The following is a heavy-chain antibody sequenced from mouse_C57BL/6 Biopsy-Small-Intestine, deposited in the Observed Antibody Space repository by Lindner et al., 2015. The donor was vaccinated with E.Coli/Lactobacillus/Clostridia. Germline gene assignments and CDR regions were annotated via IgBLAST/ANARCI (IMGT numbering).Heavy chain of an antibody. CDR3: VRQDITTHGGYYYAMDY. CDR1: GFSFNTYA. J-gene: IGHJ4*01. CDR2: IRSKSNNYAT. D-gene: IGHD1-1*01. Sequence: VQLQESGGGLVQPKGSLKLSCAASGFSFNTYAMNWVRQAPGKGLEWVARIRSKSNNYATYYADSVKDRFTISRDDSESMLYLQVNNLKTEDTAMYYCVRQDITTHGGYYYAMDYWGQGTSVTVSS. V-gene: IGHV10-1*01.